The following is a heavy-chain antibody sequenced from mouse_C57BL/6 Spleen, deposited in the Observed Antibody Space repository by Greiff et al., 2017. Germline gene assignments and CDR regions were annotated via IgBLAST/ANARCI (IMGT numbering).Heavy chain of an antibody. CDR1: GYTFTSYW. CDR2: IHPNSGST. V-gene: IGHV1-64*01. J-gene: IGHJ4*01. D-gene: IGHD1-1*02. CDR3: ARGVVRDARDY. Sequence: QVQLQQPGAELVKPGASVKLSCKASGYTFTSYWMHWVKQRPGQGLEWIGMIHPNSGSTNYNEKFKIKATLTVDKSSSTAYMQRSSLTSEDTAVYYCARGVVRDARDYWGQGTSVTVSS.